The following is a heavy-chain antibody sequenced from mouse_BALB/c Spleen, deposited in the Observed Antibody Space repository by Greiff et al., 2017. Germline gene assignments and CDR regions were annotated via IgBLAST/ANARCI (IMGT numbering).Heavy chain of an antibody. CDR2: IYPSDSYT. Sequence: QVQLQQPGAELVRPGASVKLSCKASGYTFTSYWINWVKQRPGQGLEWIGNIYPSDSYTNYNQKFKDKATLTVDKSSSTAYMQLSSPTSEDSAVYYCTRYDYGDYWGQGTTLTVSS. V-gene: IGHV1-69*02. CDR3: TRYDYGDY. J-gene: IGHJ2*01. D-gene: IGHD2-4*01. CDR1: GYTFTSYW.